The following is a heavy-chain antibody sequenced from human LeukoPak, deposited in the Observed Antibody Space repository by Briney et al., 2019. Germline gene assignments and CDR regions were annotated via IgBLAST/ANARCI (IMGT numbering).Heavy chain of an antibody. CDR2: ITSSGSST. D-gene: IGHD7-27*01. V-gene: IGHV3-23*01. CDR1: GFTFSSYA. CDR3: ARGPLGPNLEAFDI. J-gene: IGHJ3*02. Sequence: GGSLRLSCAASGFTFSSYAMTWVRQAPGKGLEWVSTITSSGSSTYDADSVRGRLTISRDNSNNTLFLQMNSLRAEDTAVYYCARGPLGPNLEAFDIWGQGTMVTVSS.